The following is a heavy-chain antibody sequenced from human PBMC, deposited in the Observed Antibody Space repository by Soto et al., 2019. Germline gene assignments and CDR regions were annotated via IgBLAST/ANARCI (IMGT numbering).Heavy chain of an antibody. CDR1: GFTVSSNY. CDR2: IYSGGST. J-gene: IGHJ4*02. V-gene: IGHV3-66*01. D-gene: IGHD4-17*01. Sequence: GGSLRLSCAASGFTVSSNYMSWVRQAPGKGLEWVSVIYSGGSTYYADSVKGRFTISRDNSKNTLYLQMNSLRAEDTAVYYCARDAPSTVTIYWGQGTLVTVSS. CDR3: ARDAPSTVTIY.